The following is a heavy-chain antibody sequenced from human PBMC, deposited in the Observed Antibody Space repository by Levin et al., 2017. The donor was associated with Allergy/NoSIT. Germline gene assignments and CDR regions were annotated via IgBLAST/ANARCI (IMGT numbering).Heavy chain of an antibody. CDR1: GFTFNNYR. J-gene: IGHJ4*02. V-gene: IGHV3-21*01. D-gene: IGHD5-12*01. Sequence: VASVKVSCAASGFTFNNYRMNWVRQAPGKGLEWVSSITSSGSYIYYADSVKGRFTISRDNAESSLYLQMNSLRAEDTAFYYCARDYGGYDVDYWGQGALVTVSS. CDR3: ARDYGGYDVDY. CDR2: ITSSGSYI.